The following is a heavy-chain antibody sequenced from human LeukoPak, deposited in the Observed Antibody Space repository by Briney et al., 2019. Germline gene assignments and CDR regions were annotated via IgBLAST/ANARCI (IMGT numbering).Heavy chain of an antibody. J-gene: IGHJ4*02. CDR3: ARERSGYLPFFDY. CDR2: ISSSGSTI. V-gene: IGHV3-11*04. CDR1: GFTFSDYY. Sequence: GGSLRLSCAASGFTFSDYYMSWIRQAPGKGLEWVSYISSSGSTIYYADSVKGRFTISRDNAKNSLYLHMNSLRAEDTAVYYCARERSGYLPFFDYWGRGTLVTVSS. D-gene: IGHD3-22*01.